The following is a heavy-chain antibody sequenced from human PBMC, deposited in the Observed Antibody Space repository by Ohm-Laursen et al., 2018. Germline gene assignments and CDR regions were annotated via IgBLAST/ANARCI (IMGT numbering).Heavy chain of an antibody. Sequence: GASVKVSCKASGYTFTSYYMHWVRQAPGQGLEWMGIINPSGGSTSYAQKFQGRVTMTRDTSTSTVYMELSSLRSEDTAVYYCASSSGWYNWFDPWGQGTLVTVSS. J-gene: IGHJ5*02. CDR1: GYTFTSYY. CDR3: ASSSGWYNWFDP. CDR2: INPSGGST. D-gene: IGHD6-19*01. V-gene: IGHV1-46*01.